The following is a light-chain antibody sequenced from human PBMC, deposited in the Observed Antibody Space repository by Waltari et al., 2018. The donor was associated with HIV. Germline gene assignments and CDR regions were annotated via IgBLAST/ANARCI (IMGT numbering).Light chain of an antibody. CDR3: QQSYDVPYT. V-gene: IGKV1-39*01. Sequence: DIQMTQSPSSLSASVGERVCITCRASQTIRNYLNWYQQRPGIAPKLLIYAASSLQSGVASRFSGSVSGTDFTLTISSLQPEDSAIYYCQQSYDVPYTFGQGTNLEIK. CDR1: QTIRNY. J-gene: IGKJ2*01. CDR2: AAS.